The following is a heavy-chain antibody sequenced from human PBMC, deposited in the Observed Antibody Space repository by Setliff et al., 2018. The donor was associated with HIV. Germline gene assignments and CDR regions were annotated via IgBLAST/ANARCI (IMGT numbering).Heavy chain of an antibody. CDR2: ISDSGGGT. CDR3: AKDKGSSGWSA. J-gene: IGHJ5*02. V-gene: IGHV3-23*01. CDR1: GFAFSTYA. D-gene: IGHD6-19*01. Sequence: GGSLRLSCAAFGFAFSTYAMSWVRQAPGKGLEWVSAISDSGGGTYYADSVKGRFTVSRDNSKYTLYLQMNSLRVEDTAVYYGAKDKGSSGWSAWGQGTLVTVSS.